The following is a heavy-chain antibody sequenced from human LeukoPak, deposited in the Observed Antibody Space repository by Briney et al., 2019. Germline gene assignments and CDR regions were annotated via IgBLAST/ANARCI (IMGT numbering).Heavy chain of an antibody. Sequence: PSETLSLTCTVSGGSISSGDYYWSWIRQSPGKGLEWIGSIYYSGSTYYNPSLKSRVTISVDTSKNQFSLKLSSVTAADTAVYYCARDRSTRGYWYFDLWGRGTLVTVSS. J-gene: IGHJ2*01. CDR3: ARDRSTRGYWYFDL. D-gene: IGHD2-2*01. CDR2: IYYSGST. V-gene: IGHV4-39*02. CDR1: GGSISSGDYY.